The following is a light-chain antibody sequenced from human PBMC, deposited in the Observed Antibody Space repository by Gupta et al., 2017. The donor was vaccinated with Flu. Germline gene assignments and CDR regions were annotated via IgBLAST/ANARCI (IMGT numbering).Light chain of an antibody. Sequence: GDALKGQYAYWYPPKTGQAPVLMIYKDSERPSGIPERVSGSSSGTTVTMTISGVQAEDEADYYCQEADRSDANEVFGGGTKLTVL. V-gene: IGLV3-25*03. J-gene: IGLJ2*01. CDR2: KDS. CDR1: ALKGQY. CDR3: QEADRSDANEV.